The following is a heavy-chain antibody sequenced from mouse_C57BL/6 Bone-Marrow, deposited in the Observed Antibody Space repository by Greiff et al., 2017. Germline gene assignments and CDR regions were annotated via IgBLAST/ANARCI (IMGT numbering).Heavy chain of an antibody. V-gene: IGHV1-42*01. CDR1: GYSFTGYY. CDR3: ARSSITTVFDY. J-gene: IGHJ2*01. Sequence: VQLQQSGPELVKPGASVKISCKASGYSFTGYYMNWVKQSPEKSLEWIGEINPSTGGTTYNQKFKAKATLTVDKYSSTAYMQLKSLTSEDSAVYDCARSSITTVFDYWGQGTTLTVSS. CDR2: INPSTGGT. D-gene: IGHD1-1*01.